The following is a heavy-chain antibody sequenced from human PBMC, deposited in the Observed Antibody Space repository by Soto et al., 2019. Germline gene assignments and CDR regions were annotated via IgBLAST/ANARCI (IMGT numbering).Heavy chain of an antibody. V-gene: IGHV3-23*01. D-gene: IGHD3-22*01. Sequence: GGSLRLSCAASGFTFTTYAMSWVRQAPGKGLEWVSVISRRGDTTYYADSVKGRFTISRDNSKNTLYLQMNSLRAEDRAVYYCARIQGGYASSGYFSDFDIWGQGTRVTVSS. J-gene: IGHJ3*02. CDR2: ISRRGDTT. CDR1: GFTFTTYA. CDR3: ARIQGGYASSGYFSDFDI.